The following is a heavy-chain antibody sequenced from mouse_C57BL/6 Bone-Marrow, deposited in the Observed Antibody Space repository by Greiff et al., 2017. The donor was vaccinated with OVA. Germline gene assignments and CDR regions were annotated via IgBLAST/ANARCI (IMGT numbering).Heavy chain of an antibody. V-gene: IGHV3-1*01. D-gene: IGHD2-2*01. CDR1: GYSITSGYD. CDR2: ISYSGST. CDR3: ASGYLGYARFAY. J-gene: IGHJ3*01. Sequence: ESGPGMVKPSQSLSLTCTVTGYSITSGYDWHWIRHFPGNKLEWMGYISYSGSTNYNPSLKSRISLTHDTSKNHFFLKLNSVTTEDTATYYGASGYLGYARFAYWGQGTLVTVSA.